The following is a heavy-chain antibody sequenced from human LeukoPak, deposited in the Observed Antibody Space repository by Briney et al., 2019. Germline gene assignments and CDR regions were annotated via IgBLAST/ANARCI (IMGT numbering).Heavy chain of an antibody. D-gene: IGHD3-9*01. Sequence: GGSLRLSCAASGFTFSSYWMHWVRQAPGKGLVWVSRINSDGSSTSYADSVKGRFTISRDNTKNTLYLQMNSLRAEDTAVYYCARWGYFDGPYAFDIWGQGTMVTVSS. CDR1: GFTFSSYW. J-gene: IGHJ3*02. CDR3: ARWGYFDGPYAFDI. CDR2: INSDGSST. V-gene: IGHV3-74*01.